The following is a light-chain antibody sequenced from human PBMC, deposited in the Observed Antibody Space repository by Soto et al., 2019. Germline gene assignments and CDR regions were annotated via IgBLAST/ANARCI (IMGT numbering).Light chain of an antibody. CDR2: AAS. V-gene: IGKV1-9*01. J-gene: IGKJ2*02. Sequence: DIQLTQSPSFLSASVGDRVTITCRASQGFSNSLAWYQQKPGKAPKLLIYAASTLQSGVPSRFSGSGSGTEFTLTIRSLQPQDFATYFCQQPDSYPCTFGQWTKREIK. CDR1: QGFSNS. CDR3: QQPDSYPCT.